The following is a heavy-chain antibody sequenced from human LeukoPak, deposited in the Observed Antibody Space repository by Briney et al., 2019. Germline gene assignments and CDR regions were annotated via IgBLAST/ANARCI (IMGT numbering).Heavy chain of an antibody. CDR1: GFTFSSYW. Sequence: GGSLRLSCAASGFTFSSYWMSWVRQAPGKGLEWVAHIQQDGSEENYVGSVKGRFTISRDNAKNSLLLQMDGLRAEDSAVYYCARDKMTGDSYFGFWGQGALVTVSS. D-gene: IGHD7-27*01. CDR3: ARDKMTGDSYFGF. V-gene: IGHV3-7*01. CDR2: IQQDGSEE. J-gene: IGHJ4*02.